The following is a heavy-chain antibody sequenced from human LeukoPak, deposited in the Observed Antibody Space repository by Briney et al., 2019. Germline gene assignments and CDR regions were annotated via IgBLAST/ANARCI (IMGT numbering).Heavy chain of an antibody. CDR2: INPSGGST. J-gene: IGHJ4*02. D-gene: IGHD5-18*01. CDR3: ARDDSYGYSSGVFDY. V-gene: IGHV1-46*01. Sequence: GASVKVSCKASGYTFTSYYMHWVRQAPGQGLEWMGIINPSGGSTSYAQKFQGRVTMTRDTSTSTVYMELSSLRSEDTAVYYCARDDSYGYSSGVFDYWGQGTPVTVSS. CDR1: GYTFTSYY.